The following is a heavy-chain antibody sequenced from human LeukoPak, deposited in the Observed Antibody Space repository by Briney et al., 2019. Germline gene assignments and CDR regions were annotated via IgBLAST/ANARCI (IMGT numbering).Heavy chain of an antibody. CDR2: IYSGGST. J-gene: IGHJ4*02. CDR3: AKGRGGSSNWGSDY. CDR1: GFTVSSNY. Sequence: GGSLRLSCAASGFTVSSNYMNWVRQAPGKGLEWVSLIYSGGSTYYADSVKGRFTISRDNSKNTLYLEMNSLTVEDTAVYYCAKGRGGSSNWGSDYWGQGTQVTVSS. D-gene: IGHD7-27*01. V-gene: IGHV3-66*01.